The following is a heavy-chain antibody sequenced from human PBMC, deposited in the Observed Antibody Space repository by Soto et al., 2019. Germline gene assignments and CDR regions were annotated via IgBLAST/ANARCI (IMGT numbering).Heavy chain of an antibody. Sequence: GGSLRLSCAASGFTFINYWMSWVRQAPGKGLEWVANIKQDGGEKYYVDSVKGRFTISRDNAKNSLYLQMNSLRAEDTAVYYCAKDPLEIQLWPKYYFDYWGQGTLVTVSS. D-gene: IGHD5-18*01. CDR1: GFTFINYW. CDR2: IKQDGGEK. J-gene: IGHJ4*02. V-gene: IGHV3-7*03. CDR3: AKDPLEIQLWPKYYFDY.